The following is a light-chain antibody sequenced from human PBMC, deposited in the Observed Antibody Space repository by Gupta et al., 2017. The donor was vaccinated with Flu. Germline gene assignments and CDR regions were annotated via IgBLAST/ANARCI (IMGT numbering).Light chain of an antibody. CDR1: QGVSSY. CDR2: AAS. Sequence: EILLTQSPGTLSLSPGERATLSCWASQGVSSYLAWYQQKPGQAPRLLIYAASSRASAIPDRFSGSGSGTDFTLTISRLEPEDFAMYYCQQYDTSPITFGQGTRLEIK. J-gene: IGKJ5*01. V-gene: IGKV3-20*01. CDR3: QQYDTSPIT.